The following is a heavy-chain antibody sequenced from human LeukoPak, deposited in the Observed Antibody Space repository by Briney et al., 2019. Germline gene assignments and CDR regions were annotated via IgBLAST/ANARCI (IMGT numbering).Heavy chain of an antibody. CDR2: INPNSGCT. Sequence: GASVKVSCKASGYTLTGYYMHWLGQAPGQALEWMGGINPNSGCTNYAQKFQGRDTMPRDTSISTAHMELNRLRSDDTAVYYCARGAITMSNAQPFDYWGQGTLVTVPS. CDR3: ARGAITMSNAQPFDY. D-gene: IGHD3-3*01. J-gene: IGHJ4*02. V-gene: IGHV1-2*02. CDR1: GYTLTGYY.